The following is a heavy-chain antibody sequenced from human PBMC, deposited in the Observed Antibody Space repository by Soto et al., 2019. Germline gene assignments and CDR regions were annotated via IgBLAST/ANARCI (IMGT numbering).Heavy chain of an antibody. D-gene: IGHD2-21*02. CDR3: ARSIVVVTALGY. CDR1: GYTFTSYA. V-gene: IGHV1-3*05. Sequence: QVQLVQSGAEEKKPGASVKDSCKASGYTFTSYAMHWVRQAPGQRLEWMGWINAGNGNTKYSQKFRGRVTITRDTSASTAYRELSSLRSEDTAVYYCARSIVVVTALGYWGQGTLFPVSS. J-gene: IGHJ4*02. CDR2: INAGNGNT.